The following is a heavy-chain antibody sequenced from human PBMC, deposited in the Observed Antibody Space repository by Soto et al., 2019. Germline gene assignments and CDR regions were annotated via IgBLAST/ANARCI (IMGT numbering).Heavy chain of an antibody. CDR1: VFTFSSSS. D-gene: IGHD6-13*01. Sequence: PEGALRLSCAASVFTFSSSSMHWFRQAPVKGLEWVAVISYDGSNKYYADSVKGRFTISRDNSKNTLYLQMNSLRAEDTAVYYCAKDRGSSGFDYWGQGTLVTVSS. J-gene: IGHJ4*02. CDR3: AKDRGSSGFDY. V-gene: IGHV3-30*18. CDR2: ISYDGSNK.